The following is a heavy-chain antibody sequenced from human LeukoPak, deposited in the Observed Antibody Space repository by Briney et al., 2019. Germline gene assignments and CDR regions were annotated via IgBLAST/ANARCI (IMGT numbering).Heavy chain of an antibody. J-gene: IGHJ4*02. Sequence: GGSLRLSCEVSGFTFRSYSMNWVRQAPGKGLEWVSRINSNGNNTRYADSVKGRFTISRDNAKNTLYLQLNSLRAEDTAVYYCARVSDYYDSSGYPFDYWGQGTLVTVSS. D-gene: IGHD3-22*01. CDR1: GFTFRSYS. CDR3: ARVSDYYDSSGYPFDY. V-gene: IGHV3-74*01. CDR2: INSNGNNT.